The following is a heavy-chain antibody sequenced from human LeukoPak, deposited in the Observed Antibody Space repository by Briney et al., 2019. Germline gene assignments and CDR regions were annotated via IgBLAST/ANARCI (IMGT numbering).Heavy chain of an antibody. CDR1: GGTFSSYA. CDR3: ARDGSTSLDY. V-gene: IGHV1-69*04. J-gene: IGHJ4*02. Sequence: SVKVSCKASGGTFSSYAISWVRQAHGQGLEWMGRIIPILGIANYAQKFQGRVTITADKSTSTAYMELSSLRSEDTAVYYCARDGSTSLDYWGQGTLVTVSS. D-gene: IGHD5/OR15-5a*01. CDR2: IIPILGIA.